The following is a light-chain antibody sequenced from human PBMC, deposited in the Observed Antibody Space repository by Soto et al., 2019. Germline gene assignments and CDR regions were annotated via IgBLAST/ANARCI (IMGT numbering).Light chain of an antibody. CDR2: DFS. CDR3: SSYTSSSTDV. V-gene: IGLV2-14*01. Sequence: QSALTQPASVSGSPGQSITISCTGTSSDVGFSNYVFWYQQHPGKAPKLIISDFSNRPSGVSNRFSGSKSGNTASLTISGLQAEDEADYYCSSYTSSSTDVFGTGTKLTVL. J-gene: IGLJ1*01. CDR1: SSDVGFSNY.